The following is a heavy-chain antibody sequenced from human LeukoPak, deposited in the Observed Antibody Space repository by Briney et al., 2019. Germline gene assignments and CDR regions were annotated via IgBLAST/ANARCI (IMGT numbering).Heavy chain of an antibody. J-gene: IGHJ5*02. CDR2: INHSGST. Sequence: SETLSLTCAVYGGSFSGYYWSWIRQPPGKGLEWIGEINHSGSTNYNPSLKSRVTISVDTPKNQFSLKLSSVTAADTAVYYCARTRLMVYARSGKNWFDPWGQGALVTVSS. V-gene: IGHV4-34*01. D-gene: IGHD2-8*01. CDR3: ARTRLMVYARSGKNWFDP. CDR1: GGSFSGYY.